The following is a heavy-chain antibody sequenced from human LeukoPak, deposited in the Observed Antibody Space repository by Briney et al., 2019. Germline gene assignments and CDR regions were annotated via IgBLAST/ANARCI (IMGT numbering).Heavy chain of an antibody. CDR2: ISSNGGST. CDR3: ARSSGSYPLDY. J-gene: IGHJ4*02. CDR1: GFTFSSYA. Sequence: GGSLRLSCAASGFTFSSYAMHWVRQAPGKGLGYVSAISSNGGSTYYANSVKGRFTISRDNSKDTLYLQMGSLRAEDMAVYYCARSSGSYPLDYWGQGTLVTVSS. D-gene: IGHD1-26*01. V-gene: IGHV3-64*01.